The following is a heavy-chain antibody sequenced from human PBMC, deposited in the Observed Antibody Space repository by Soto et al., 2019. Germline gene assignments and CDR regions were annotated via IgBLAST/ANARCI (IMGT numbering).Heavy chain of an antibody. CDR2: IYHSGST. CDR3: ARMGLPESRLELRSAYYYYYYGMDV. J-gene: IGHJ6*02. V-gene: IGHV4-4*02. D-gene: IGHD1-7*01. Sequence: QVQLQEAGPGLVKPSGTLSLTCAVSGGSISSSNWWSWVRQPPGKGLEWIGEIYHSGSTNYNPSLKRRVTISVDKSKNQFSLKLSSLTAADTAVYYCARMGLPESRLELRSAYYYYYYGMDVWGQGTTVTVSS. CDR1: GGSISSSNW.